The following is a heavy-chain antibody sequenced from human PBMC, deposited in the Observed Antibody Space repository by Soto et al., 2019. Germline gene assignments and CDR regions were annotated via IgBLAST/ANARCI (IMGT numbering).Heavy chain of an antibody. J-gene: IGHJ5*02. V-gene: IGHV3-23*01. CDR1: GFTFGTAY. CDR3: VQNSGWFNT. D-gene: IGHD3-10*01. Sequence: QRLQSGGGLVQHGGSLTLSCAASGFTFGTAYMSWVRKAPGEGMEWVSPIDGSGGITYYADSVKGRFTISRDNSRNTVYLQMNSVRGDDTALSYCVQNSGWFNTWGQGAVVTVSS. CDR2: IDGSGGIT.